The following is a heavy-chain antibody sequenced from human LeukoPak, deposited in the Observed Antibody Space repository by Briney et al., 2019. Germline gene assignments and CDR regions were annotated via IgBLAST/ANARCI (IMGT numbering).Heavy chain of an antibody. V-gene: IGHV3-30*02. CDR3: AKDARITMVRGVISWFDP. J-gene: IGHJ5*02. CDR1: GFTFSSYG. Sequence: GGSPRLSCAASGFTFSSYGMHWVRQAPGKGLEWVAFIRYDGSNKYYADSVKGRFTISRDNSKDTLYLQMNSLRAEDTAVYYCAKDARITMVRGVISWFDPWGQGTLVTVSS. CDR2: IRYDGSNK. D-gene: IGHD3-10*01.